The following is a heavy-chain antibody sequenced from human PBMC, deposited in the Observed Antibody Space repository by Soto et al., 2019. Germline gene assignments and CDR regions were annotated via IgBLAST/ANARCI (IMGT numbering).Heavy chain of an antibody. CDR1: GYTFTGYY. V-gene: IGHV1-2*02. CDR2: INPNSGGT. D-gene: IGHD3-3*01. Sequence: ASVKVSCKASGYTFTGYYMHWVRQAPGQGLEWMGWINPNSGGTNYAQKFQGRVTMTRDTSISTAYMELSRLRSDDTAVYYCARDHILRFLEDYYYGMDVWGQGTTVTVSS. J-gene: IGHJ6*02. CDR3: ARDHILRFLEDYYYGMDV.